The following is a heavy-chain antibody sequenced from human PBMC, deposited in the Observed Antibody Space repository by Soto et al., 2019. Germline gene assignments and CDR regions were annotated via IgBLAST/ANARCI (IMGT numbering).Heavy chain of an antibody. CDR1: CGSISSYY. Sequence: SETLSLTCTVSCGSISSYYWSWIRQPPGKGLEWIGYIYYSGSTNYNPSLKSRVTISVDTSKNQFSLKLSSVTAADTAVYYCARFLGYCTNGVCYSNWFDPWGQGTLVTVSS. CDR2: IYYSGST. D-gene: IGHD2-8*01. CDR3: ARFLGYCTNGVCYSNWFDP. J-gene: IGHJ5*02. V-gene: IGHV4-59*01.